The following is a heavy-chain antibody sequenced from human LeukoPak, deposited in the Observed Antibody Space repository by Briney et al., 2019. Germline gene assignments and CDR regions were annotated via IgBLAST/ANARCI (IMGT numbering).Heavy chain of an antibody. Sequence: GGSLRLSCAASGFTFSSYGIHWVRQAPGKGLEWVAFIRYDGSNKYYADSVKGRFTISRDNSENTLYLQMNSLRAEDTAVYYCAKDHYSRGYYPTTFDYWGRGTLATVSS. CDR3: AKDHYSRGYYPTTFDY. J-gene: IGHJ4*02. CDR1: GFTFSSYG. CDR2: IRYDGSNK. V-gene: IGHV3-30*02. D-gene: IGHD3-22*01.